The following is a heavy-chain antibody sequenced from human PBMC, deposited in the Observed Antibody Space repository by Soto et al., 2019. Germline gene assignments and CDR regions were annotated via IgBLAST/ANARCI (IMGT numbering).Heavy chain of an antibody. D-gene: IGHD6-13*01. Sequence: QVQLVESGGGVVQPGRSLRLSCAASGFTFSSYGMHWVRQAPGKGLEWVAVISYDGSNKYYADSVKGRFTISRDNSKNTLYLQMNSLRAEDTAVYYCAKNDIAAAGTFDYWGQGTLVTVSP. V-gene: IGHV3-30*18. CDR1: GFTFSSYG. CDR3: AKNDIAAAGTFDY. CDR2: ISYDGSNK. J-gene: IGHJ4*02.